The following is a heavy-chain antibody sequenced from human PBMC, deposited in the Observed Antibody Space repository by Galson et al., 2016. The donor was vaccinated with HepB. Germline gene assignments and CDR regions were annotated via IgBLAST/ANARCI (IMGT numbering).Heavy chain of an antibody. Sequence: QSGAEVKKPGETLKISCQASGYRFISHWIGWVRQMSGKGLEWMGMVDPVDSERRYSPSFQGKVIMSVDKSISTAYLQWSSLEVSDTAMHYCVRGPRSGEWLQWGDIWGQGTMVTVSS. D-gene: IGHD5-24*01. CDR1: GYRFISHW. CDR3: VRGPRSGEWLQWGDI. CDR2: VDPVDSER. V-gene: IGHV5-51*01. J-gene: IGHJ3*02.